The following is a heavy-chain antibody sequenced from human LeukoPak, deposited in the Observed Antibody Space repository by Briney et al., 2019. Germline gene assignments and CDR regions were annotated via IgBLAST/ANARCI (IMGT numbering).Heavy chain of an antibody. D-gene: IGHD3-10*01. CDR2: INPSGGST. CDR1: GYTFTSYY. Sequence: ASVKVSCKASGYTFTSYYMHWVRQAPGQGLEWMGIINPSGGSTSYAQKFQGRVTMTRDTSTSTVYMELSSLRSEDTAVYYCARDGVAMVRGDLPDYWGQGTLVTVSS. CDR3: ARDGVAMVRGDLPDY. J-gene: IGHJ4*02. V-gene: IGHV1-46*01.